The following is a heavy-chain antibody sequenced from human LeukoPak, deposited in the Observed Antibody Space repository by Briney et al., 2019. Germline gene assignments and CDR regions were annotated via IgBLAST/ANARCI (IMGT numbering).Heavy chain of an antibody. CDR3: TRRRGSGSRDVFDI. D-gene: IGHD3-10*01. Sequence: SETLSLTCTVSGGSISSYYWSWIRQPPGKGLEWIGHIYHSRSTNYNPSLRSRVTISIDTSKNQFSLKLSSVTAADTAVYYCTRRRGSGSRDVFDIWGQGTMVIVSS. J-gene: IGHJ3*02. CDR2: IYHSRST. CDR1: GGSISSYY. V-gene: IGHV4-59*01.